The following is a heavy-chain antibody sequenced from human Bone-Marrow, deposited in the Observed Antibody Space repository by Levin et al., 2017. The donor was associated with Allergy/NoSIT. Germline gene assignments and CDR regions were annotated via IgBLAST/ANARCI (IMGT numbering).Heavy chain of an antibody. J-gene: IGHJ4*02. CDR2: IKQDGSEK. D-gene: IGHD5-24*01. Sequence: SGGSLRLSCAASGFTFSSYWMSWVRQAPGKGLEWVANIKQDGSEKYYVDSVKGRFTISRDNAKNSLYLQMNSLRAEDTAVYYCARNKRDGYNYLLWTFDYWGQGTLVTVSS. V-gene: IGHV3-7*01. CDR1: GFTFSSYW. CDR3: ARNKRDGYNYLLWTFDY.